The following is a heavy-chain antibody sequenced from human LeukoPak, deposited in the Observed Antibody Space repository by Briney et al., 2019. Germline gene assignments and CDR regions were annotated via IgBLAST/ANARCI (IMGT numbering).Heavy chain of an antibody. CDR2: ISGSGGST. J-gene: IGHJ6*02. CDR1: GFTFSSYA. D-gene: IGHD2-15*01. V-gene: IGHV3-23*01. CDR3: AKTGYCSGGSCYSHPRYYYYYGMDV. Sequence: AGGSLRLSCAASGFTFSSYAMSWVRQAPGKGLEWVSAISGSGGSTYYADSVKGRFTISRDNSKNTLYLQMNSLRAEDTAVYYCAKTGYCSGGSCYSHPRYYYYYGMDVWGQGTTVTVSS.